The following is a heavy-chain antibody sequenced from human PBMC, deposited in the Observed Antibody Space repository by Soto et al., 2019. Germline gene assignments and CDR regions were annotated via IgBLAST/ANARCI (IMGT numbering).Heavy chain of an antibody. CDR3: ARGGLHLGEFSLGQFDS. V-gene: IGHV4-61*01. D-gene: IGHD3-16*02. CDR1: GVSVTGGNFF. Sequence: QVQLQGSGPRLVKPSETLSLSYTVSGVSVTGGNFFWCWIRQPPGKTLEWLGCISNSETTNSNPSLKSRVTLSLDTSRNQFSLKLNSVTAADTAVYFCARGGLHLGEFSLGQFDSWGQGTLVNVSS. J-gene: IGHJ4*02. CDR2: ISNSETT.